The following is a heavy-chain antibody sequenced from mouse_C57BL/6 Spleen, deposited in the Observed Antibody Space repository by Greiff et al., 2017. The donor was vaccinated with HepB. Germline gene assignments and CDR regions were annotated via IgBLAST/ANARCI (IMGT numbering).Heavy chain of an antibody. Sequence: QVQLQQSGPGLVQPSQSLSITCTVSGFSLTSYGVHWVRQSPGKGLEWLGVIWSGGSTDYNAAFISRLSNSKDNSKSQVFFKMNSLQADDTAIYYCARNWGYYYGSSYDYYAMDYWGQGTSVTVSS. V-gene: IGHV2-2*01. J-gene: IGHJ4*01. CDR1: GFSLTSYG. D-gene: IGHD1-1*01. CDR3: ARNWGYYYGSSYDYYAMDY. CDR2: IWSGGST.